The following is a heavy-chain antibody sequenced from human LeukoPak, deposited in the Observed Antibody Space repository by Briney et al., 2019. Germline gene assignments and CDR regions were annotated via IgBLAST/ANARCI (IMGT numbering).Heavy chain of an antibody. CDR1: GFTVSSNY. Sequence: GGSLRLSCAASGFTVSSNYMSWVRQAPGKGLEWVSVIYSGGSTYYADSVKGRFTISRDNSKNTLYLQMNSLRAEDTAVYYCAREYGYNYTDYWGQGTLVTVSS. CDR2: IYSGGST. D-gene: IGHD5-24*01. V-gene: IGHV3-53*01. CDR3: AREYGYNYTDY. J-gene: IGHJ4*02.